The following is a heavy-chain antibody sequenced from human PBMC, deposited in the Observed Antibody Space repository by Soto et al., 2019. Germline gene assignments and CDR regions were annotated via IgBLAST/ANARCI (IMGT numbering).Heavy chain of an antibody. J-gene: IGHJ6*02. Sequence: QSGGSLRLSCAASGFTFSSYAMSWVRQAPGKGLEWVSAISGSGGSTYYADSVKGRFTISRDNSKNTLYLQMNSLRAEDTAVYYCATTRSSSWYLQYYYGMDVWGQGTTVTVSS. CDR1: GFTFSSYA. CDR3: ATTRSSSWYLQYYYGMDV. V-gene: IGHV3-23*01. D-gene: IGHD6-13*01. CDR2: ISGSGGST.